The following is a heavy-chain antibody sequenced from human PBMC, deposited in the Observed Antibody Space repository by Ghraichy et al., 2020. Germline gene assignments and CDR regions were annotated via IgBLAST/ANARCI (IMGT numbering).Heavy chain of an antibody. Sequence: GGSLRLSCAASGFTFSSYAMSWVRQAPGKGLEWVSATSGGGGSTYYADSVKGRFTISRDNSKNTLYLQMNSLRAEDTAVYSCAKVVSRRYFDLWGRGTLVTVSS. D-gene: IGHD5/OR15-5a*01. CDR1: GFTFSSYA. J-gene: IGHJ2*01. CDR2: TSGGGGST. CDR3: AKVVSRRYFDL. V-gene: IGHV3-23*01.